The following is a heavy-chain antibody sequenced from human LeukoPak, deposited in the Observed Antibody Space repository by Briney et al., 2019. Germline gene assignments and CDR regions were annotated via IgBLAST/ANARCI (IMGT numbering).Heavy chain of an antibody. J-gene: IGHJ5*02. CDR1: GFTVSSNY. CDR3: AGGPKKQLIWGRASNGFDP. Sequence: PGGSLRLSCAASGFTVSSNYMSWVRQAPGKGLEWVSVIYSGGSTYYADSVKGRFTISRDNSKNTLYLQMNSLRGKDTAVYYCAGGPKKQLIWGRASNGFDPWGQGTLVTVSS. V-gene: IGHV3-66*01. D-gene: IGHD6-13*01. CDR2: IYSGGST.